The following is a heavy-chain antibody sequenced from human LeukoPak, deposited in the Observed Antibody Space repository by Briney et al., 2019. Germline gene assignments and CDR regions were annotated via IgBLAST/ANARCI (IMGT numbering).Heavy chain of an antibody. CDR2: ISYDGSNK. Sequence: GRSLRLSCAASGFTFSSYVMHWVRQAPGKGLEWVAVISYDGSNKYYADSVKGRFTISRDNSKNTLYLQMNSLRAEDTAVYYCAKDRLRGVIPYYFDYWGQGTLVTVSS. J-gene: IGHJ4*02. CDR3: AKDRLRGVIPYYFDY. CDR1: GFTFSSYV. D-gene: IGHD3-10*01. V-gene: IGHV3-30*18.